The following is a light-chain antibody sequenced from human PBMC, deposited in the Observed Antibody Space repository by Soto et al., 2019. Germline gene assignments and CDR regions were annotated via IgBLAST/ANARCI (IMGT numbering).Light chain of an antibody. J-gene: IGKJ2*02. CDR2: DAS. Sequence: DIQMTQSPSSLSASVGDRVTITCQASQDINDYLIWYQHKPGNAPKLLIYDASTLGTGVSSRFSGGGSGTHFTFTISSLQPEDIATYYCQQFDSVPCTFGQGTKLELK. CDR1: QDINDY. CDR3: QQFDSVPCT. V-gene: IGKV1-33*01.